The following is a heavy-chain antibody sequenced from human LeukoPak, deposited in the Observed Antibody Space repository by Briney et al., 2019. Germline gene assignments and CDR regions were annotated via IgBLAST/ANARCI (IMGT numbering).Heavy chain of an antibody. CDR3: ARARGIFDY. Sequence: PSETLSLTCTVSSGSISTSNYYWGWVRQPPGKALEWIGNIFYSGSTYYNPSLKSRVTISVDTSKNQFSLKLSSVTAADTAVYYCARARGIFDYWGQGTLVTVSS. J-gene: IGHJ4*02. V-gene: IGHV4-39*07. D-gene: IGHD6-13*01. CDR2: IFYSGST. CDR1: SGSISTSNYY.